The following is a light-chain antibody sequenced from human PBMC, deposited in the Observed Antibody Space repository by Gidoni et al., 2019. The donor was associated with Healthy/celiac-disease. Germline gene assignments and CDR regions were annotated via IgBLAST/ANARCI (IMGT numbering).Light chain of an antibody. V-gene: IGLV3-19*01. CDR2: GKN. J-gene: IGLJ1*01. CDR1: SLRSYY. Sequence: SSALTQDPAVSVPLGQTVRITCQGDSLRSYYASWYQQKPGQAPVLVIYGKNNRPSGIPDRFSGSSSGNTASLTITGAQAEDEADYYCNSRDSSGNSYVFGTGTKVTVL. CDR3: NSRDSSGNSYV.